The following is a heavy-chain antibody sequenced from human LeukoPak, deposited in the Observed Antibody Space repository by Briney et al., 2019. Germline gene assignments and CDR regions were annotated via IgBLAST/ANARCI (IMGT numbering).Heavy chain of an antibody. Sequence: GGSLRLSCAASGFTFSSYAMHWVRQAPGKGLEWVAVISYDGSNKYYADSVKGRFTISRDNSKNTLYLQMNSLRAEDTAVYYCARDIVGYSYGYDYWGQGTLVTVSS. V-gene: IGHV3-30-3*01. CDR2: ISYDGSNK. CDR1: GFTFSSYA. J-gene: IGHJ4*02. D-gene: IGHD5-18*01. CDR3: ARDIVGYSYGYDY.